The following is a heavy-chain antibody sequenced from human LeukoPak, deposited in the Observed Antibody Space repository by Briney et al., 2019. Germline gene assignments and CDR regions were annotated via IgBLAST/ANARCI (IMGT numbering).Heavy chain of an antibody. CDR3: ARGTLGYCSGGSCFHFDY. CDR2: MFYSEST. V-gene: IGHV4-61*01. D-gene: IGHD2-15*01. CDR1: GASVSDGNYY. Sequence: SETLSLTCSVSGASVSDGNYYWSWIRQPPGKGLEWIGYMFYSESTKYNPSLKSRVTISVDKSKNQFSLHMSSVTAADTAVYYCARGTLGYCSGGSCFHFDYWGQGTLVTVSS. J-gene: IGHJ4*02.